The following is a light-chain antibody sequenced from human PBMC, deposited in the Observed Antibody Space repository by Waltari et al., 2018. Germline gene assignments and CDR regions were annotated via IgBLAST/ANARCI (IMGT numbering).Light chain of an antibody. CDR1: QDISSA. V-gene: IGKV1-12*01. J-gene: IGKJ1*01. CDR2: AVS. CDR3: QQGSAFPPT. Sequence: EIQMTQSPSSVSASVGDRVPINCRAGQDISSALAWYQQKPGQAPNLLIYAVSSLQSGFPPRFSGSGSGTDFTLTISSLQPEDLATYYCQQGSAFPPTFGQGTNVEIK.